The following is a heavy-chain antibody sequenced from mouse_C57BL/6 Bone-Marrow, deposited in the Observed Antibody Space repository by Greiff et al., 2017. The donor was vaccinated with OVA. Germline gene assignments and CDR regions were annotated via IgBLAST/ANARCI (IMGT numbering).Heavy chain of an antibody. CDR2: SRNKANDYTT. D-gene: IGHD4-1*01. V-gene: IGHV7-1*01. CDR3: ARDALTVEAY. J-gene: IGHJ3*01. CDR1: GFTFSDFY. Sequence: EVKVVESGGGLVQSGRSLRLSCATSGFTFSDFYMEWVRQAPGKGLEWIAASRNKANDYTTEYSASVKGRFIVSRDTSQSILYLQMNALRAEDTAIYYCARDALTVEAYWGQGTLVTVSA.